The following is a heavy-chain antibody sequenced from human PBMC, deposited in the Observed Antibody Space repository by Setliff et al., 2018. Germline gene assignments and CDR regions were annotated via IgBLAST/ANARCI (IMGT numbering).Heavy chain of an antibody. CDR2: IDHSGST. CDR3: ARASSGWYSAYYYYMDV. D-gene: IGHD6-19*01. J-gene: IGHJ6*03. CDR1: GGSISSSNW. V-gene: IGHV4-4*02. Sequence: PSETLSLTCAVSGGSISSSNWWSWVRQPPGKGLEWIGEIDHSGSTNYNPSLKSRVTISVDTSKNQFSLTLSSVTAADTAVYYCARASSGWYSAYYYYMDVWGKGTTVTVSS.